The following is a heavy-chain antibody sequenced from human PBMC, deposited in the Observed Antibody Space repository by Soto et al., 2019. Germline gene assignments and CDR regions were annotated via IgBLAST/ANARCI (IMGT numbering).Heavy chain of an antibody. CDR1: GFTFSSYA. V-gene: IGHV3-30-3*01. Sequence: QVQLVESGGGVVQPGRSLRLSCAASGFTFSSYAMHWVRQAPGKGLEWVAVISYDGSNKYYADSVKGRFTISRDNSKNTLYLQMNSLRAEDTAVYYCARVVYDYVWGSYRSLDYWGQGTLVPVSS. CDR2: ISYDGSNK. D-gene: IGHD3-16*02. J-gene: IGHJ4*02. CDR3: ARVVYDYVWGSYRSLDY.